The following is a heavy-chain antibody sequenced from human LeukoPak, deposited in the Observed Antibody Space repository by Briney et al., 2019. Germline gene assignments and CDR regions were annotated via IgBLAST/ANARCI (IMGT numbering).Heavy chain of an antibody. CDR1: GSSISSYY. CDR3: ARVPLDYGMDV. J-gene: IGHJ6*02. V-gene: IGHV4-59*01. CDR2: IYYSGST. Sequence: SETLSLTCTVSGSSISSYYWSWIRQPPGKGLEWIGYIYYSGSTNYNPSLKSRVTISVDTSKNQFSLKLSSVTAADTAVYYCARVPLDYGMDVWGQGTTVTVSS.